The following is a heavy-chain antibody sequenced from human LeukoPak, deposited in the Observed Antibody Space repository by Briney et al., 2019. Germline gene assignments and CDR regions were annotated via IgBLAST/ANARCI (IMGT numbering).Heavy chain of an antibody. CDR1: GYTFTAYY. D-gene: IGHD2-21*02. V-gene: IGHV1-2*02. CDR3: ARVAGGDWYYFDF. J-gene: IGHJ4*02. Sequence: ASVRVSCKASGYTFTAYYMHWVRQAPGQGLEWVGWINLNSGGTNYAQKFQGRVTMTRDTSISAAYMGLSRLGSDDTAVYYCARVAGGDWYYFDFWGQGTLVTVSS. CDR2: INLNSGGT.